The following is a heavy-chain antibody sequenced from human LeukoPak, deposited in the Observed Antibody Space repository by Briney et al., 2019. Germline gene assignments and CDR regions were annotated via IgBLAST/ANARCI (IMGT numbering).Heavy chain of an antibody. J-gene: IGHJ4*02. V-gene: IGHV3-9*01. CDR2: ISWNSGSI. D-gene: IGHD3-16*01. CDR3: AKDSPGFGIVFDS. CDR1: GFTFDDFA. Sequence: GRSLRLSCAASGFTFDDFAMHWVRQAPGKGLEWVSGISWNSGSIGYADSVKGRFTISRDNAKNSLFLLMNSLRAEDTAVYYCAKDSPGFGIVFDSWGQGTLVTVSS.